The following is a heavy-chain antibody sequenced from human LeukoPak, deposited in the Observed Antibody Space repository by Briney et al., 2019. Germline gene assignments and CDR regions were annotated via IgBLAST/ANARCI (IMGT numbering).Heavy chain of an antibody. CDR1: GFTFSSYN. CDR3: ARELGGSYFDY. CDR2: ISSSSSTI. J-gene: IGHJ4*02. D-gene: IGHD1-26*01. Sequence: GGSLRLSCAASGFTFSSYNMNWVRQAPGKGLEWVSYISSSSSTIYYADSVKGRFTISRDNAKNSLYLQMNSLRAEDTAVYYCARELGGSYFDYWGQGTLVTVSS. V-gene: IGHV3-48*01.